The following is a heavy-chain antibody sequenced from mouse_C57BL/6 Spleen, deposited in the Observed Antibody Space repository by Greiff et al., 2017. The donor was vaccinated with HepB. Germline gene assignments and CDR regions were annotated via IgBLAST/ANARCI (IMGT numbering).Heavy chain of an antibody. V-gene: IGHV5-6*01. CDR3: ARVRGEGDYYAMDY. CDR2: ISSGGSYT. D-gene: IGHD1-1*01. Sequence: EVHLVESGGDLVKPGGSLKLSCAASGFTFSSYGMSWVRQTPDKRLEWVATISSGGSYTNYPDSVKGRFTISRDNAKNTLYLQMSSLKSEDTAMYYCARVRGEGDYYAMDYWGQGTSVTVSS. CDR1: GFTFSSYG. J-gene: IGHJ4*01.